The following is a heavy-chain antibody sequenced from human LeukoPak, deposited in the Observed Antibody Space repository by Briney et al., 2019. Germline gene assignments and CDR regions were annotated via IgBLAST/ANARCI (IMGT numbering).Heavy chain of an antibody. D-gene: IGHD2-21*02. V-gene: IGHV3-74*01. CDR1: GLTLSSYW. Sequence: GGSLRLSCAASGLTLSSYWMHWVRQAPGKGLVWVSRIKSDGSTTTYADSVKVRFIISRDNAKNTLYLQMNSLRAEDTAVYYCARSDWLDYWGQGTLVTVSS. CDR3: ARSDWLDY. CDR2: IKSDGSTT. J-gene: IGHJ4*02.